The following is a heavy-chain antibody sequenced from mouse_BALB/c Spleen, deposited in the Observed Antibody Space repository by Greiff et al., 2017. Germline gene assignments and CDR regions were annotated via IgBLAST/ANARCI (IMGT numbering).Heavy chain of an antibody. V-gene: IGHV5-6-3*01. D-gene: IGHD1-1*01. Sequence: VESGGGLVQPGGSLKLSCAASGFTFSSYGMSWVRQTPDKRLELVATINSNGGSTYYPDSVKGRFTISRDNAKNTLYLQMSSLKSEDTAMYYCARDSSVWYFDVWGAGTTVTVSS. CDR1: GFTFSSYG. J-gene: IGHJ1*01. CDR2: INSNGGST. CDR3: ARDSSVWYFDV.